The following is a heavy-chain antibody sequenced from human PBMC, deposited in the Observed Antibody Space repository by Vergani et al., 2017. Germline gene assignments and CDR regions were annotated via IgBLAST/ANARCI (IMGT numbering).Heavy chain of an antibody. CDR2: ISSSSSTI. CDR3: AREGGYYYDSSGYYESDY. CDR1: GFTFSSYG. Sequence: VQLVESGGGVVQPGRSLRLSCAASGFTFSSYGMHWVRQAPGKGLEWVSYISSSSSTIYYADSVKGRFTISRDNAKNSLYLQMNSLRAEDTAVYYCAREGGYYYDSSGYYESDYWGQGTLVTVSS. J-gene: IGHJ4*02. D-gene: IGHD3-22*01. V-gene: IGHV3-48*01.